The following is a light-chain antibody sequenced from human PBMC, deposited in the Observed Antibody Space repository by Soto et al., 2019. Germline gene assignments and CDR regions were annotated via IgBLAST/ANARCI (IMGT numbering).Light chain of an antibody. CDR1: QSISSY. CDR3: QQSYSTPIT. CDR2: AAS. Sequence: IHIVWTPSSLSASVGASVSITCRASQSISSYLNWYQQKPGKAPKLLIYAASSLQSGVPSRFSGSGSGTDFTLTISSLQPEDFATYYCQQSYSTPITFGQGTRLEI. V-gene: IGKV1-39*01. J-gene: IGKJ5*01.